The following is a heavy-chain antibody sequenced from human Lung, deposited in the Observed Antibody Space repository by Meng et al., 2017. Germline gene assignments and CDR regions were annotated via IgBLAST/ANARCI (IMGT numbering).Heavy chain of an antibody. CDR2: INHSGST. J-gene: IGHJ4*02. Sequence: QVQVLEGGAGLLKPSETLSLTCVVSGGSFSDYYWGWIRQPLGKGLEWIGEINHSGSTNYNPSLESRATISVDTSQNNLSLKLSSVTAADSAVYYCARGPTTMAHDFDYWGQGTLVTVSS. D-gene: IGHD4-11*01. CDR1: GGSFSDYY. CDR3: ARGPTTMAHDFDY. V-gene: IGHV4-34*05.